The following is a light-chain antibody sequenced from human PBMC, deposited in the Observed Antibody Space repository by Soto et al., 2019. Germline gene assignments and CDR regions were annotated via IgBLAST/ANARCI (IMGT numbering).Light chain of an antibody. J-gene: IGLJ3*02. Sequence: QSVLTQPPSASVTPGQRVTISCSGSSSNIGSNPVNWYQQIPGTAPKLIIYSNNQRPSGVPDRFSGSKSVTASLAISGLQSEDEADYYCAAWDDSLNGPVFGGGTKLTVL. V-gene: IGLV1-44*01. CDR1: SSNIGSNP. CDR2: SNN. CDR3: AAWDDSLNGPV.